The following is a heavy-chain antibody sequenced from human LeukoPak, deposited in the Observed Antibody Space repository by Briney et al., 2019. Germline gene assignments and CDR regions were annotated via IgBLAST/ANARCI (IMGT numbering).Heavy chain of an antibody. CDR3: ARGPRHHFNY. Sequence: SETLSLTCAVYGGSFSGYYWSWIRQPPGKGLEWIGEINHSGSTNYNPSLKSRVTISVDTSKNQFSLKLSSLTAAVTAVYYCARGPRHHFNYWGQGTLVTVSS. CDR1: GGSFSGYY. V-gene: IGHV4-34*01. D-gene: IGHD1-14*01. J-gene: IGHJ4*02. CDR2: INHSGST.